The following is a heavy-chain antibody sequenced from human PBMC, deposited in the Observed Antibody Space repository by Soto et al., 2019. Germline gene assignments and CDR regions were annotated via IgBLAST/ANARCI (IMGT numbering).Heavy chain of an antibody. V-gene: IGHV3-73*01. CDR1: GFTFSGSA. CDR2: IRSKANSYAT. CDR3: TRLYYYDSSDYPANAFDI. D-gene: IGHD3-22*01. Sequence: GGSLRLSCAASGFTFSGSAMHWVRQASGKGLEWVGRIRSKANSYATAYAASVKGRFTISRDDSKNTAYLQMNSLKTEDTAVYYCTRLYYYDSSDYPANAFDIWGQGTMVTVSS. J-gene: IGHJ3*02.